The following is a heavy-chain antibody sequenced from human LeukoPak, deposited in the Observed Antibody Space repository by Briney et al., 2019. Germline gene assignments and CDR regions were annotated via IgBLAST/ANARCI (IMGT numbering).Heavy chain of an antibody. CDR2: IIPIFGTA. Sequence: ASVKVSCKASGGTFSSYAISWVRQAPGQGLEWMGGIIPIFGTANYAQKFQGRVTITTDESTSTAYMGLSSLRSEDTAVYYCARSPRSSGYYDPDYWGQGTLVTVSS. CDR1: GGTFSSYA. V-gene: IGHV1-69*05. CDR3: ARSPRSSGYYDPDY. J-gene: IGHJ4*02. D-gene: IGHD3-22*01.